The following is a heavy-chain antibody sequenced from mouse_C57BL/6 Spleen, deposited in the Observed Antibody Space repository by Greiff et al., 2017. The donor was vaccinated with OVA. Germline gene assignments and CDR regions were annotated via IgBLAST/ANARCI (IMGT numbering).Heavy chain of an antibody. Sequence: EVQLKESGPGLVKPSQSLYLSCSVTGYTITSGYFCNWIRHFRENKLEWMGYIRYDGSTNYNPSLKNQITITRDTSSSQFYLKLRSVTTEDTATYYCAIAPYYYGSFFDYWGQGTSLTVSS. V-gene: IGHV3-6*01. CDR2: IRYDGST. D-gene: IGHD1-1*01. CDR3: AIAPYYYGSFFDY. J-gene: IGHJ2*02. CDR1: GYTITSGYF.